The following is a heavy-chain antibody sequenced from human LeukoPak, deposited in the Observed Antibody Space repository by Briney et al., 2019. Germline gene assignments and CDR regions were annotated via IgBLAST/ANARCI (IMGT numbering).Heavy chain of an antibody. V-gene: IGHV3-23*01. D-gene: IGHD3-22*01. CDR1: GFTFSNYA. CDR3: ARASAEYDRIGYYISAYWFDP. Sequence: PGGSLRLSCAASGFTFSNYAMSWVRQAPGKGLEWVSGISGSAGRTYYADSVKGRFTISRDNAKNTVYLQMNSLRAEDTAVYYCARASAEYDRIGYYISAYWFDPWGQGTLVTVSS. J-gene: IGHJ5*02. CDR2: ISGSAGRT.